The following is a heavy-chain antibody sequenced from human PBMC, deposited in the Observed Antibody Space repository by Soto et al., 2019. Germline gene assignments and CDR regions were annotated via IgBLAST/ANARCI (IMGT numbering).Heavy chain of an antibody. J-gene: IGHJ6*03. V-gene: IGHV3-48*01. CDR2: ISSSSSTI. D-gene: IGHD3-10*01. Sequence: GGSLRLSCAASGFTFSSYSMNWVRQAPGKGLEWVSYISSSSSTIYYADSVKGRFTISRDNAKNSLYLQMNSLRAEDTAVYYCAREYGSGSYYFYYYYYYMDVWGKGTTVTVSS. CDR1: GFTFSSYS. CDR3: AREYGSGSYYFYYYYYYMDV.